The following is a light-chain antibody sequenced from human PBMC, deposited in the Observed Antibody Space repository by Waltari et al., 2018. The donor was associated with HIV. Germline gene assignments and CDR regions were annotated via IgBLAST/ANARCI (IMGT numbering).Light chain of an antibody. CDR1: NSNVGSKP. Sequence: QSVLTQPPSASGTLGQRVTISCPGSNSNVGSKPVYWFQQVPGTAPKLLIYRDYQRPSGVLDRFSGSKSGASASLTISGLRSEDEADYYCVAWDDSLSGYVFGTGTKVSVL. CDR2: RDY. CDR3: VAWDDSLSGYV. V-gene: IGLV1-47*01. J-gene: IGLJ1*01.